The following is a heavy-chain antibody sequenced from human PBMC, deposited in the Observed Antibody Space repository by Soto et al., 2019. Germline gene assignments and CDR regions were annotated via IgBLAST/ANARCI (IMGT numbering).Heavy chain of an antibody. CDR3: ARGVSPQVTPFDY. V-gene: IGHV4-34*01. CDR1: GGSFSGYY. J-gene: IGHJ4*02. Sequence: SETLSLTCAVYGGSFSGYYWSWIRQPPGKGLEWIGEINHSGSTNYNPSLKSRVTISVDTSKNQFSLKLSSVTAADTAVYYCARGVSPQVTPFDYWGQGTLVTVSS. CDR2: INHSGST. D-gene: IGHD2-21*02.